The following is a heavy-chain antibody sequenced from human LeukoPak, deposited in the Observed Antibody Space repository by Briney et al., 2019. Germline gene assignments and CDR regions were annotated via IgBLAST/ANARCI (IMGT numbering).Heavy chain of an antibody. CDR2: VNPNSGGT. Sequence: ASVKVSCKASGFTFTGHYMHWVRQAPGQGLEWMGWVNPNSGGTNYAQKFQGRVTMTRDTSISTAYMELSRLRSDDTALYYCARGSTRYSSSPHDYWGQGALVTVSS. CDR3: ARGSTRYSSSPHDY. CDR1: GFTFTGHY. D-gene: IGHD6-13*01. J-gene: IGHJ4*02. V-gene: IGHV1-2*02.